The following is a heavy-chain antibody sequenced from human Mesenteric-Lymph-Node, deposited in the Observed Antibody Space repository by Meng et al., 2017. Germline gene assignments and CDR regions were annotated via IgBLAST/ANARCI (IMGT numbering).Heavy chain of an antibody. CDR1: GYTFTSYD. Sequence: ASVKVSCKASGYTFTSYDINWVRQATGQGLEWMGWMNPNSDNTGYAQKFQGRVTITRNTSISTAYMELSSLRSEDTAVYYCARKVITGTPYYYYGMDVWGQGTTVTVSS. CDR3: ARKVITGTPYYYYGMDV. CDR2: MNPNSDNT. D-gene: IGHD1-7*01. J-gene: IGHJ6*02. V-gene: IGHV1-8*03.